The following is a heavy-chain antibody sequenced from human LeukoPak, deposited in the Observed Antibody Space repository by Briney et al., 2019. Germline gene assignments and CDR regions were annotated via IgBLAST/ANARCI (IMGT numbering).Heavy chain of an antibody. D-gene: IGHD3-3*01. Sequence: GGSLRLSCAASGFTFSGYGMHWVRQAPGKGLEWVAVISYDGTEKYYEDSVKGRFTISRDNSKNTLYLQMNSLRAEDTAVYYCARVIRFLKLFDAFDIWGQGTMVTVSS. CDR3: ARVIRFLKLFDAFDI. V-gene: IGHV3-30*03. CDR1: GFTFSGYG. CDR2: ISYDGTEK. J-gene: IGHJ3*02.